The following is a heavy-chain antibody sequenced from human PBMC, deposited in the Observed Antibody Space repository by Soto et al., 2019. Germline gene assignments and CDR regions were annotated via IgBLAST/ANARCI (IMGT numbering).Heavy chain of an antibody. Sequence: SETLSLTCSVSGASINNFAYYWGWIRQPPGKGLEWIGTVYYNENTYYNPSLKSRVAISVDTAKNQFSLNLRSVTAIDTAIYFCARRERYYGSPGWFDPWGQGTLVTVSS. CDR1: GASINNFAYY. V-gene: IGHV4-39*01. J-gene: IGHJ5*01. D-gene: IGHD3-10*01. CDR2: VYYNENT. CDR3: ARRERYYGSPGWFDP.